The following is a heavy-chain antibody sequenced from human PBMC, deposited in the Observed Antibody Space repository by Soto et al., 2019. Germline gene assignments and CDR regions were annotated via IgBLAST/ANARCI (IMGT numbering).Heavy chain of an antibody. CDR1: GFTFSSYS. CDR2: ISSSSSYI. CDR3: AKDSYGSGTDYFYGMDV. D-gene: IGHD3-10*01. J-gene: IGHJ6*02. V-gene: IGHV3-21*04. Sequence: PGGSLRLSCAASGFTFSSYSMNWVRQAPGKGLEWVSSISSSSSYIYYADSVKGRFTISRDNAKNTLYLQMNSLRAEDTAVYYCAKDSYGSGTDYFYGMDVRGQGTTVTVSS.